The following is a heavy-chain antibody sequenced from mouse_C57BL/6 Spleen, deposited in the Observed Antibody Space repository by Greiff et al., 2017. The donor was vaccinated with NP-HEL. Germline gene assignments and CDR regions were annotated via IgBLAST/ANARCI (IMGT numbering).Heavy chain of an antibody. D-gene: IGHD1-1*01. V-gene: IGHV1-55*01. CDR1: GYTITSYW. CDR3: ARSVYYYGSSYGYFDV. J-gene: IGHJ1*03. Sequence: VQLQQPGAELVKPGASVKMSCKASGYTITSYWITWVKQRPGQGLEWIGDIYPGSGSTNYNEKFKSKATLTVDTSSSTAYMQLSSLTSEDSAVYYCARSVYYYGSSYGYFDVWGTGTTVTVSS. CDR2: IYPGSGST.